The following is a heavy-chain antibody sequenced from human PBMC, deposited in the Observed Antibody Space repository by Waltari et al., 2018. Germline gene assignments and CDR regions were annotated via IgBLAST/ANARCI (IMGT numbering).Heavy chain of an antibody. J-gene: IGHJ4*02. V-gene: IGHV3-48*01. CDR3: ARVKAVGATPFDY. D-gene: IGHD1-26*01. CDR2: ISSSSSTI. CDR1: GFTFSSYT. Sequence: EVQLVESGGGLVQPGGSLRLSCAASGFTFSSYTMNWVRQAPGKGLEWVSYISSSSSTIYYADSVKGRFTISRDNAKNSLYLQMNSLRAEDTAVYYCARVKAVGATPFDYWGQGTLVTVSS.